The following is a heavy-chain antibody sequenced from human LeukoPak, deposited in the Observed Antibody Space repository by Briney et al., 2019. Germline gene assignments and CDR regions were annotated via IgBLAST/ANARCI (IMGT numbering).Heavy chain of an antibody. Sequence: GGSLRLSCAASGFTFSSYAMSWVRQAPGKGLEWVSAISGDGAWTNYADSVKGRFTIYRDNFQNTLFLQMSSLRADDTAVYYCVNSRGYFDWSERGQGTLVTVSS. CDR1: GFTFSSYA. D-gene: IGHD3-9*01. CDR3: VNSRGYFDWSE. V-gene: IGHV3-23*01. J-gene: IGHJ4*02. CDR2: ISGDGAWT.